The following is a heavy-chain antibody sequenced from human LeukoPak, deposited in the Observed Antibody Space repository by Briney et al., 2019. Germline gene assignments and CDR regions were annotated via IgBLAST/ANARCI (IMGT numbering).Heavy chain of an antibody. D-gene: IGHD5-24*01. Sequence: GESLKISCKGSGYSFVSNWIAWVRQMPGKGLEWMGIIYPGDSNTRYSPSFQGQVTISVDKSISTAYLQWSSLKASDTAMYYCARRRDDYNIDFDYWGQGTLVTVSS. J-gene: IGHJ4*02. CDR2: IYPGDSNT. CDR1: GYSFVSNW. V-gene: IGHV5-51*01. CDR3: ARRRDDYNIDFDY.